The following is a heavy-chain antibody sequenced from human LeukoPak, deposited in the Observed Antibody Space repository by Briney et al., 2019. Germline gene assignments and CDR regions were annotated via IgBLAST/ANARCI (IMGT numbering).Heavy chain of an antibody. CDR2: ISYDGSNK. V-gene: IGHV3-30*18. CDR3: AKVGDSGSFHGPRGYYFDY. D-gene: IGHD1-26*01. Sequence: GGSLRLSCAASGFTFSSYGMHWVRQAPGKGLEWVAVISYDGSNKYYADSVKGRFTISRDNSKNTLYLQMNSLRAEDTAVYYCAKVGDSGSFHGPRGYYFDYWGQGTLVTVSS. J-gene: IGHJ4*02. CDR1: GFTFSSYG.